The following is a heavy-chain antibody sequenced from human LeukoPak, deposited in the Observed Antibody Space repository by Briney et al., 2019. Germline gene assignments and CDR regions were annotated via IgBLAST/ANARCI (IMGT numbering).Heavy chain of an antibody. CDR3: AGQGHQLPDYYYYGMDV. CDR1: GFTFSSYW. V-gene: IGHV3-7*01. CDR2: IKQDGSEK. Sequence: GGSLRLSCAASGFTFSSYWMSWVRQAPGKGLEWVGNIKQDGSEKYYVDSVKGRFTISRDNAKNSLYLQMNSLRAEDTAAYYCAGQGHQLPDYYYYGMDVWGQGTTVTVSS. J-gene: IGHJ6*02. D-gene: IGHD2-2*01.